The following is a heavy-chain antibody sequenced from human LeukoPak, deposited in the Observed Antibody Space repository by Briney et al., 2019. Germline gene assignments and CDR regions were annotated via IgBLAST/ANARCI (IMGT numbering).Heavy chain of an antibody. Sequence: GESLKISFKGSGYNFITYWIGWVRPMPGKGLEWMGIIYPGNSDTRYSPSFQGQVTFSADKSISTAYLQWSSLKASDTAMYYCARHRVDINSPRGMDVWGQGTTVTVSS. CDR1: GYNFITYW. D-gene: IGHD1-1*01. CDR2: IYPGNSDT. J-gene: IGHJ6*02. V-gene: IGHV5-51*01. CDR3: ARHRVDINSPRGMDV.